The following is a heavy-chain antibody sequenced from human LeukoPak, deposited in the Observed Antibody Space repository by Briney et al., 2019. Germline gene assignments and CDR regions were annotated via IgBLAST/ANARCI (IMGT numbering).Heavy chain of an antibody. D-gene: IGHD1-14*01. CDR1: GGSISSSSYY. CDR2: IYYSGST. V-gene: IGHV4-39*01. J-gene: IGHJ2*01. CDR3: ARGPGGGSRLSYWYFDL. Sequence: SETLSLTCTVSGGSISSSSYYWGWIRQPPGKGLEWIGSIYYSGSTYYNPSLKSRVTISVDTSKSQFSPKLSSVTPEDTAVYYCARGPGGGSRLSYWYFDLWGRGTLVTVSS.